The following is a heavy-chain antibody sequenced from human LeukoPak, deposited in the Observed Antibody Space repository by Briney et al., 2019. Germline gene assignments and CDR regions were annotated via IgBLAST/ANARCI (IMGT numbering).Heavy chain of an antibody. J-gene: IGHJ6*03. CDR3: ARDSQGKRCFDWLDPYYYYYMDV. CDR1: GFTFSSYE. CDR2: ISSSGSTI. Sequence: PGGSLRLSCAASGFTFSSYEMNWVRQAPGKGLEWVSYISSSGSTIYYADSVKGRFTISRDNAKNSLYLQMNSLRAEDTAVYYCARDSQGKRCFDWLDPYYYYYMDVWGKGTTVTVSS. V-gene: IGHV3-48*03. D-gene: IGHD3-9*01.